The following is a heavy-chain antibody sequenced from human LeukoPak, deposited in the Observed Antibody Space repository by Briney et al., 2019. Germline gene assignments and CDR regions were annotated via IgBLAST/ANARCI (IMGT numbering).Heavy chain of an antibody. J-gene: IGHJ6*03. CDR2: ISSSSSYI. CDR1: GFTFSGYT. CDR3: AKTFCSGGTCYPYNYYYMDV. D-gene: IGHD2-15*01. V-gene: IGHV3-21*01. Sequence: GGSLRLSCAASGFTFSGYTMNWVRQAPGKGLEWVSSISSSSSYIYYADSVKGRFTISRDNSKNTVYLQMNSLRPEDTAVYYCAKTFCSGGTCYPYNYYYMDVWGKGTAVTVSS.